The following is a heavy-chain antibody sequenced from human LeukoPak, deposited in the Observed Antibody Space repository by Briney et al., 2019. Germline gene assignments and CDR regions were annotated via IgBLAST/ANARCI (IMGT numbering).Heavy chain of an antibody. CDR2: IRSKANSYAT. CDR1: GFTFSGSA. V-gene: IGHV3-73*01. CDR3: TRSLPIVGAPYYFDY. Sequence: GGSLRLSCAASGFTFSGSAMHWVRQASGKGLEWVGRIRSKANSYATAYAASVKGRFTISRDGSKNTAYLQMNSLKTEDTAVYYCTRSLPIVGAPYYFDYWGQGTLVTVSS. J-gene: IGHJ4*02. D-gene: IGHD1-26*01.